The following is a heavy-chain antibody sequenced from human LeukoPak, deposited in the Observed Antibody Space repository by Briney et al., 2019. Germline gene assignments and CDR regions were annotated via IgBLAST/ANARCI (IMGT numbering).Heavy chain of an antibody. CDR2: INPNSGGT. CDR1: GYTFTGYY. V-gene: IGHV1-2*02. Sequence: WASVKVSCKASGYTFTGYYMHWVRQAPGQGLEWMGWINPNSGGTNYAQKFQGRVTMTRDTSISTAYMELSRLRSDDTAVYYCAREGYYDSSGYWNWFDPWGQGTLVTVSS. D-gene: IGHD3-22*01. CDR3: AREGYYDSSGYWNWFDP. J-gene: IGHJ5*02.